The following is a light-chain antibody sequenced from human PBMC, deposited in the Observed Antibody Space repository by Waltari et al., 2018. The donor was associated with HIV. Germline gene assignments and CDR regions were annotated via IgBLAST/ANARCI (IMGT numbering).Light chain of an antibody. CDR3: AAWDDSLSALV. Sequence: QSVLTQPPSVSGTPGQRVTISCSGSSSNVGSTYVYWYQQLPGTAPKPHLYRDNQRPSGVPDRFSGSKSGTSASLAISGLRSEDEADYHCAAWDDSLSALVFGGGTKLAVL. CDR2: RDN. V-gene: IGLV1-47*01. J-gene: IGLJ2*01. CDR1: SSNVGSTY.